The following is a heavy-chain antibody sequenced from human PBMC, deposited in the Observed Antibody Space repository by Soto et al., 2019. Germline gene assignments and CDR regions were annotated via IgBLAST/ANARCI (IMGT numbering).Heavy chain of an antibody. CDR3: AREVVVAATHWFDP. CDR2: IIPIFGTA. CDR1: GGTFSSYA. Sequence: SVKVSCKASGGTFSSYAISWVRQAPGQGLEWMGGIIPIFGTANYAQKFQGRVTITADESTSTAYMELSSLRSEDTAVYYCAREVVVAATHWFDPWGQGTLVTVSS. V-gene: IGHV1-69*13. D-gene: IGHD2-15*01. J-gene: IGHJ5*02.